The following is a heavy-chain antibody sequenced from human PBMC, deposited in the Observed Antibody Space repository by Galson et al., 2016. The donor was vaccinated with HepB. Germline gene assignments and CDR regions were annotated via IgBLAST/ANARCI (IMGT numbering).Heavy chain of an antibody. D-gene: IGHD3-10*01. CDR2: VWYDGSNK. CDR1: GFTFHIHG. V-gene: IGHV3-33*06. Sequence: SLRLSCATSGFTFHIHGMHWVRQAPGKGLEWVALVWYDGSNKFYGASVKGRFNISRDNSKNALYLEMDGLTADDTATYYCAKGAYGQGNYFDAWGRGIPVIVSS. J-gene: IGHJ4*02. CDR3: AKGAYGQGNYFDA.